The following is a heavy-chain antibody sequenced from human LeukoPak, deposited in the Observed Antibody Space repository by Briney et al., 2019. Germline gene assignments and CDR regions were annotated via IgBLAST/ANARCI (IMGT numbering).Heavy chain of an antibody. CDR3: ATTNDGGGYQWGDFFDF. D-gene: IGHD3-22*01. J-gene: IGHJ4*02. Sequence: ASVEVSRKASGGTSNSHAISWVRQAPGQGLEWMGRIIPNLGTTNRAQNFQDRVTLTADKSTNTAYMELTSLTSDDTAVYYCATTNDGGGYQWGDFFDFWGQGTLVTVSS. CDR1: GGTSNSHA. V-gene: IGHV1-69*04. CDR2: IIPNLGTT.